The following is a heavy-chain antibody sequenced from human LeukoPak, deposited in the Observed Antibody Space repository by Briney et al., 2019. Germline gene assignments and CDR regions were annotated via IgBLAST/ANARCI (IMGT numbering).Heavy chain of an antibody. CDR3: AKVGGYCSSTSCYYGY. CDR1: GFTFSSYG. D-gene: IGHD2-2*01. V-gene: IGHV3-23*01. Sequence: PGRSLRLSCAASGFTFSSYGMHWVRQAPGKGLEWVSAISGSGGSTYYADSVKGRFTISRDNSKNTLYLQMNSLRAEDTAVYYCAKVGGYCSSTSCYYGYWGQGTLVTVSS. J-gene: IGHJ4*02. CDR2: ISGSGGST.